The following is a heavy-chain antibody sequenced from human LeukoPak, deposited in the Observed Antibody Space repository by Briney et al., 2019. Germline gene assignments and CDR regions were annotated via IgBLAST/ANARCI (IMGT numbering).Heavy chain of an antibody. Sequence: GGSLRLSCAASGFTFSSYAMHWVRQVPGKGLEWVAVIAYDGSNIYYAYSVKGRFTISRDNSKNPLYLPMSSLRAEDTAVYFCAKGLYGATKAGVFDYWGQGTLVTVSS. CDR2: IAYDGSNI. D-gene: IGHD4/OR15-4a*01. CDR1: GFTFSSYA. CDR3: AKGLYGATKAGVFDY. V-gene: IGHV3-30*04. J-gene: IGHJ4*02.